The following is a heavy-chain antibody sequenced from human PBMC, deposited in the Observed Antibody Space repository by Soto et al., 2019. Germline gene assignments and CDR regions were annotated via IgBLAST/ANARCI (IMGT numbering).Heavy chain of an antibody. D-gene: IGHD2-8*02. CDR2: INPNGGGT. Sequence: QVQLVQSGAEVKKPGASVTVSCRASGHSFSAYYMHWVRQAPGQGLEWVGWINPNGGGTKYAQKLQGRVTMTRASSTKSVYMELTRLRPNDTAVYYCARALIRSLYWVPEYYYYAMDVWGQGTTVTVSS. J-gene: IGHJ6*02. CDR3: ARALIRSLYWVPEYYYYAMDV. CDR1: GHSFSAYY. V-gene: IGHV1-2*02.